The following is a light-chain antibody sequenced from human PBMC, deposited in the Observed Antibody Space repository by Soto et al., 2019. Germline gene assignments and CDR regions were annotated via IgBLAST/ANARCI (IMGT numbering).Light chain of an antibody. J-gene: IGKJ2*01. CDR3: QQYYSPPYT. CDR1: QSVLYSSNNKND. CDR2: WAS. V-gene: IGKV4-1*01. Sequence: DIVMTQSPDSLAVSLGERATINCKSSQSVLYSSNNKNDLGWYQQKPGQPPKLLIYWASTRESGVPDRFSGSGYGSNLTLTINSLQAEDVAVYYCQQYYSPPYTFGQGTKLEIK.